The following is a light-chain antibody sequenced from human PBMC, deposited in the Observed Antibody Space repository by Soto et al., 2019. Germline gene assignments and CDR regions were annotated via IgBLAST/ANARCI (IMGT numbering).Light chain of an antibody. CDR3: MQGTHWPWT. V-gene: IGKV2-30*01. CDR2: KVS. Sequence: VVMTQSPLSLPVTLGQPASISCRSSQSLVYSDGNTYLNWFQQRPGQSPRRLIYKVSNRDSSVPDRFSGSGSGTDFTLKISRVEAEDVGLYYCMQGTHWPWTFGQGTKLEIK. CDR1: QSLVYSDGNTY. J-gene: IGKJ2*02.